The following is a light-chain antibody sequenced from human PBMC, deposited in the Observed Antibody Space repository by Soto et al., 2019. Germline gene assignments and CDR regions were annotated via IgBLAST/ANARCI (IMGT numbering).Light chain of an antibody. Sequence: ERLMTESPATRSASRGATARHSRRSSQSVRSNLAWYQQKPGQAPRLLIYGASTRATGIPARFSGSGSGTEFTLSIGSLQSEDFAVYCCQQYNNWPPTFCQGTKV. V-gene: IGKV3-15*01. J-gene: IGKJ1*01. CDR1: QSVRSN. CDR3: QQYNNWPPT. CDR2: GAS.